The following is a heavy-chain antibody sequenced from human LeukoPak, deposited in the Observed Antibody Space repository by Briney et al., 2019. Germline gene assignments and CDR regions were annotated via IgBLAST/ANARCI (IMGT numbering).Heavy chain of an antibody. CDR3: APASIAVAGRTDYYYYGMDV. D-gene: IGHD6-19*01. J-gene: IGHJ6*02. CDR1: GFTFSSYA. Sequence: QPGGSLRLSCAASGFTFSSYAMSWVRQAPGKGLEWVSAISGSGGSTYYADSVKGRFTISRDNSKNTLYLQMNSLRAEDTAVYYCAPASIAVAGRTDYYYYGMDVWGQGTTVTVSS. CDR2: ISGSGGST. V-gene: IGHV3-23*01.